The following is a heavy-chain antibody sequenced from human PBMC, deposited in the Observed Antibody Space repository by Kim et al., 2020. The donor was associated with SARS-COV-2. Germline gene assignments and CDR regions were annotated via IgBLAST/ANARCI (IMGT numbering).Heavy chain of an antibody. J-gene: IGHJ6*02. CDR3: ARAVIIRGGYYYYGMDV. V-gene: IGHV4-59*01. Sequence: LKSRVTISVDTSKNQFSLKLSSVTAADTAVYYCARAVIIRGGYYYYGMDVWGQGTTVTVSS. D-gene: IGHD3-9*01.